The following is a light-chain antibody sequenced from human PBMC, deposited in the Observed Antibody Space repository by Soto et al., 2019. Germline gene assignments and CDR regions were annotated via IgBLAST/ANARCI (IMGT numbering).Light chain of an antibody. CDR3: QQNYITPIT. J-gene: IGKJ5*01. CDR2: AAS. Sequence: DIQMTQSPSSLSASIGDRVTITCWASQTISSYLSWYQQKQGRAPQLLISAASSLQSGVPSRFRGSGSGTDFTLTINSLQPEDFATYYCQQNYITPITFGQGTRLDIK. V-gene: IGKV1-39*01. CDR1: QTISSY.